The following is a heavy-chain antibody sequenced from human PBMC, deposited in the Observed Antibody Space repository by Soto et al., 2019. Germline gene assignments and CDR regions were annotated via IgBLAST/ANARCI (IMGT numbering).Heavy chain of an antibody. V-gene: IGHV3-53*03. J-gene: IGHJ4*02. D-gene: IGHD2-2*01. CDR2: LFGGGTT. Sequence: GGSLRLSCAASGFAVNSNYMSWVRQPPGKGLEWVSVLFGGGTTHYSDSVKGRFAISRDNSKNTVFLQMNSLRAEDTAVYYCVRTSSYWGQGVRVTVSS. CDR3: VRTSSY. CDR1: GFAVNSNY.